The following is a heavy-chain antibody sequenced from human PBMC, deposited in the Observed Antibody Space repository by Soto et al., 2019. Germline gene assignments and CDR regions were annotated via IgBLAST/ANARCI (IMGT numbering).Heavy chain of an antibody. Sequence: GGSLRLSCAASVFTFSSYGMHCARHAPGKGLEWVAVISYDGRNKYYADSVKGRFTISRDNSKNTLYLQMNSLRAEDTAVYYCTKDGPDKLPFLEWLLTYEGYVMDVCGQVTRVTVSS. CDR2: ISYDGRNK. J-gene: IGHJ6*02. V-gene: IGHV3-30*18. CDR1: VFTFSSYG. CDR3: TKDGPDKLPFLEWLLTYEGYVMDV. D-gene: IGHD3-3*01.